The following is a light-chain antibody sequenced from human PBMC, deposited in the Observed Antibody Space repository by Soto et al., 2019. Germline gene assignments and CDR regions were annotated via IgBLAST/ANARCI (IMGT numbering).Light chain of an antibody. CDR2: EAS. CDR3: QNFDSAPQT. Sequence: DIQMTQSPSTLSASVGDRVTITSLASQGISSYLAWYQQKPGKVPKLLIYEASNLQSGVPSRFRGGGSGTEFTLTISSLQPEDVATYYCQNFDSAPQTFGQGTKVDIK. J-gene: IGKJ1*01. V-gene: IGKV1-27*01. CDR1: QGISSY.